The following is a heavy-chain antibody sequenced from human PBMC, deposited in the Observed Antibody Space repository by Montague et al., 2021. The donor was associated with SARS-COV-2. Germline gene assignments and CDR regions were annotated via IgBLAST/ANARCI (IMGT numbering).Heavy chain of an antibody. J-gene: IGHJ3*02. Sequence: SLRLSCAASGFTFRSYWMHWVRQAPGKGLVWVSRINSDGSSTTYADSVKGRFAISRDNAKNTLYLQMNSLRAEDTAVYYCARAPRRHYYDSTGFDASDIWGQGTMVTVSS. V-gene: IGHV3-74*01. CDR1: GFTFRSYW. D-gene: IGHD3-22*01. CDR2: INSDGSST. CDR3: ARAPRRHYYDSTGFDASDI.